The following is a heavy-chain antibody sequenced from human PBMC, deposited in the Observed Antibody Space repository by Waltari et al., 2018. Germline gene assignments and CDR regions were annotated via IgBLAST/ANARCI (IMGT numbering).Heavy chain of an antibody. CDR1: GFTVRSNY. CDR2: MYVAGTT. V-gene: IGHV3-66*01. Sequence: EVLLVESGGGLVQPGGSLRLSCAASGFTVRSNYISWVRQAPGKGREWGAVMYVAGTTYSADSVKGRFTITRDNSRNTMYLQMDTLRAEDAAVYYCARSPTGTGYLYYFDYWGQGTLVTVSS. J-gene: IGHJ4*02. D-gene: IGHD2-8*02. CDR3: ARSPTGTGYLYYFDY.